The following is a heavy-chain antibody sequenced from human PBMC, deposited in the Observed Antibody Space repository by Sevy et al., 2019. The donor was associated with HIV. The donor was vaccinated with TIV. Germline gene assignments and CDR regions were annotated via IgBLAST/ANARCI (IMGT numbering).Heavy chain of an antibody. CDR3: ARDLEFYDYGDYGPAFMPDY. CDR1: GFTFSTYG. J-gene: IGHJ4*02. Sequence: GGYLRLSCAASGFTFSTYGMHWVRQAPGKGLEWVAVIWFDGSNTYYADSVMGRFTISRDIAKNTLHLQMNSLRVEDTAVYYCARDLEFYDYGDYGPAFMPDYWGQGTLVTVSS. CDR2: IWFDGSNT. V-gene: IGHV3-33*01. D-gene: IGHD4-17*01.